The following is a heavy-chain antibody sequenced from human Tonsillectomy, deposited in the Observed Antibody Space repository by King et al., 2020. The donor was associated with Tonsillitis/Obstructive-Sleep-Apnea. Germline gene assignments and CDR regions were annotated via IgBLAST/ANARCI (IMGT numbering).Heavy chain of an antibody. CDR2: MKQEGSEK. D-gene: IGHD5-18*01. CDR1: GFTFSSYW. J-gene: IGHJ4*02. Sequence: QLVQSGGGLVQPGGSLRLSCAASGFTFSSYWMSWVRQAPGKGLEWVANMKQEGSEKYYVDSVKGRFTISRDNAKNSLYLQMNSLRAEDTAVYYCARDGYSYGFDYWGQGTLVTVSS. CDR3: ARDGYSYGFDY. V-gene: IGHV3-7*04.